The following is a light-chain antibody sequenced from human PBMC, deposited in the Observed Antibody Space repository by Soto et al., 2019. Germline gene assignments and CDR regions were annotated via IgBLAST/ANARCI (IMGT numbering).Light chain of an antibody. Sequence: EIVLTQSPGILSLSPGERATLSCRATQSVTSSYFAWYQQEPGQAPRLLIYGVSSRATDIPDRFSGSGSGTDFTLTISRLEPEDFVVYYCQQYSDLPHTFGQGTKLEVK. CDR1: QSVTSSY. CDR2: GVS. CDR3: QQYSDLPHT. J-gene: IGKJ2*01. V-gene: IGKV3-20*01.